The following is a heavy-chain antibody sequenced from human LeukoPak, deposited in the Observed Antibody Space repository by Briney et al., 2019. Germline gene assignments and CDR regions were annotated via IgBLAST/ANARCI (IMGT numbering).Heavy chain of an antibody. Sequence: PGGSLRLSCAASGFTFSSYWMHWVRQAPGKGLVWVSRINSDGGSTSYADSVKGRFTISRDNAKNTLYLQMSSLRAEDTAVYYCARWGGGIAADYFDYWGQGTLVTVSS. CDR2: INSDGGST. V-gene: IGHV3-74*01. CDR3: ARWGGGIAADYFDY. CDR1: GFTFSSYW. J-gene: IGHJ4*02. D-gene: IGHD6-13*01.